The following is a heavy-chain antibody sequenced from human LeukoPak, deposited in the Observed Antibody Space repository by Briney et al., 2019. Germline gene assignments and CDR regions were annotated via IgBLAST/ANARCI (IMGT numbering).Heavy chain of an antibody. V-gene: IGHV5-51*01. Sequence: GKSLKISCKGFGYSFTNYWIGWVRQMPEKGLEWMGIIYPGDFDTRYSPSFQGQVTISADKSISTAYLQWSSLKASDTAIYYCARLVCSSTSCYSGFDFWGQGTLVTVSS. CDR2: IYPGDFDT. CDR3: ARLVCSSTSCYSGFDF. CDR1: GYSFTNYW. D-gene: IGHD2-2*01. J-gene: IGHJ4*02.